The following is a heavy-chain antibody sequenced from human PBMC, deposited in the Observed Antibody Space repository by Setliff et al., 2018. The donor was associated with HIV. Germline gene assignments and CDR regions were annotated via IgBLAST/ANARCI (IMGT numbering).Heavy chain of an antibody. J-gene: IGHJ1*01. V-gene: IGHV3-30*18. CDR1: GFSFNTYG. Sequence: PGGSLRLSCAASGFSFNTYGMHWVRQAPGMGLEWVAVISYDGSNKYSADSVKGRFTISRDNSQNTLYLQMNSLRPEDTAVYYCAKDYGDYEAEYFQHWGQGTLVTVSS. CDR2: ISYDGSNK. D-gene: IGHD4-17*01. CDR3: AKDYGDYEAEYFQH.